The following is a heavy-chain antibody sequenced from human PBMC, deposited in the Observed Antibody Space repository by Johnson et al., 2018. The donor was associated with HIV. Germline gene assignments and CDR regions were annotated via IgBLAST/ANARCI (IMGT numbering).Heavy chain of an antibody. V-gene: IGHV3-64*01. CDR3: ASPPDGFDI. CDR1: GFTFSSYA. Sequence: VQLVESGGGLVQPGGSLRLSCAASGFTFSSYAMHWVRQAPGTGLAYVSAISSNGGSTYYVNSVKGRFTISRDNSKNTMYLQMGSLRAEDTAVYYCASPPDGFDIWGQGTMVTVSS. CDR2: ISSNGGST. J-gene: IGHJ3*02.